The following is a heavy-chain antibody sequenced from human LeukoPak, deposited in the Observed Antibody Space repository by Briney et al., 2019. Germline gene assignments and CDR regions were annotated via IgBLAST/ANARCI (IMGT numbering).Heavy chain of an antibody. D-gene: IGHD6-13*01. Sequence: ASVKVSCKASGYTFTSYDINWVRQATGQGLEWMGWMSPNSGNTGYAQKFQGRVTITRNTSISTAYMELSSLRSEDTAVYYCARGGIAAAGYYFDYWGQGTLVTVSS. CDR3: ARGGIAAAGYYFDY. V-gene: IGHV1-8*03. CDR2: MSPNSGNT. CDR1: GYTFTSYD. J-gene: IGHJ4*02.